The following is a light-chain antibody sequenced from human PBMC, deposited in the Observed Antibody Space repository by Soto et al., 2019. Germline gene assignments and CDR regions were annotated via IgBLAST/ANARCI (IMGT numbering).Light chain of an antibody. Sequence: DIDLTQSPSFLPATPGDRATITFRASQGLSSYLAWFQQKPGRAPNLLIYGASTLQSGVPSRFSGSGSGTDFTLTISNLQPEDFATYYCQQLNAYPLTFGQGTRLEI. J-gene: IGKJ5*01. CDR2: GAS. V-gene: IGKV1-9*01. CDR3: QQLNAYPLT. CDR1: QGLSSY.